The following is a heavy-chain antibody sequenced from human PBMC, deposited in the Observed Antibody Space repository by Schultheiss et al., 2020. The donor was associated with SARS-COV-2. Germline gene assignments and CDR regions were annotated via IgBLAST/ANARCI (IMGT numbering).Heavy chain of an antibody. CDR2: IYYSGST. D-gene: IGHD6-13*01. V-gene: IGHV4-59*12. CDR1: GGSISSYY. Sequence: SETLSLTCTVSGGSISSYYWSWIRQPPGKGLEWIGYIYYSGSTNYNPSLKSRVTISVDTSKNQFSLKLSYVTAADTAVYYCARAGGIIAAAGTGWFDPWGQGTLVTVSS. CDR3: ARAGGIIAAAGTGWFDP. J-gene: IGHJ5*02.